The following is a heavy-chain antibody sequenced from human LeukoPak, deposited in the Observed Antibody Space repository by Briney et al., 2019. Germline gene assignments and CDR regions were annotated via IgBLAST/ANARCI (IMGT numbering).Heavy chain of an antibody. Sequence: SETLSLTCTVSGDSISSYYWSWIRQPPGKGLEWIGYIYYSGSTNYNPSLKSRVTISVDTSKNQFSLKLSSVTAADTAVYYCARARYYYDSSGYWPRGYYFDYWGQGTLVTVSS. CDR1: GDSISSYY. CDR2: IYYSGST. J-gene: IGHJ4*02. D-gene: IGHD3-22*01. CDR3: ARARYYYDSSGYWPRGYYFDY. V-gene: IGHV4-59*01.